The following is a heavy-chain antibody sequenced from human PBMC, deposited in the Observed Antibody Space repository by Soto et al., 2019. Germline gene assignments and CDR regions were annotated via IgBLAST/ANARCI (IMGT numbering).Heavy chain of an antibody. J-gene: IGHJ6*02. CDR2: INHSGTT. CDR1: GGSFSGYS. Sequence: XETLCLTFSVYGGSFSGYSWTWLRQPPGKGLDWIGEINHSGTTDYNPALKSRVTMSADTSKNQFSLRMTSVTAADTAVYYCARARFDSWSHIYYGLDVWGQGNTVTVSS. CDR3: ARARFDSWSHIYYGLDV. V-gene: IGHV4-34*01. D-gene: IGHD3-3*01.